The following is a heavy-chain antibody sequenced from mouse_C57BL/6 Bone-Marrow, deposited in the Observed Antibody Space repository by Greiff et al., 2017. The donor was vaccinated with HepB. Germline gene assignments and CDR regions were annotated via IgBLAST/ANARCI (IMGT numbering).Heavy chain of an antibody. J-gene: IGHJ3*01. D-gene: IGHD1-1*01. CDR1: GYTFTSYD. CDR3: ARDYYGSSLAY. V-gene: IGHV1-85*01. CDR2: IYPRDGST. Sequence: QVQLKESGPELVKPGASVKLSCKASGYTFTSYDINWVKQRPGQGLEWIGWIYPRDGSTKYNEKFKGKATLTVDTSSSTAYMELHSLTSEDSAVYFCARDYYGSSLAYWGQGTLVTVSA.